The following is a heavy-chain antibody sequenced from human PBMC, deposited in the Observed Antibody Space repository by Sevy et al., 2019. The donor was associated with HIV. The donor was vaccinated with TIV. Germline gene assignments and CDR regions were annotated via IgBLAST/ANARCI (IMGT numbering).Heavy chain of an antibody. CDR1: GFTFSSYW. CDR3: ARDDILTGYYIGPLYYYYYGMDV. V-gene: IGHV3-74*01. D-gene: IGHD3-9*01. CDR2: INSDGSST. J-gene: IGHJ6*02. Sequence: GGSLRLSCAASGFTFSSYWMHWVRQAPGKGLVWVSRINSDGSSTSYADSVKGRFTISRDNAKNTLYLQMNSLRAEDTAVYYWARDDILTGYYIGPLYYYYYGMDVWGQGTTVTVSS.